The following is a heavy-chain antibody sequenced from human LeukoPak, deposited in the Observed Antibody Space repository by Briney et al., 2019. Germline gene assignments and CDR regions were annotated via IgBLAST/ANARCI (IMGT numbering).Heavy chain of an antibody. CDR1: AYSFTNYW. J-gene: IGHJ4*02. Sequence: GESLKISCKGSAYSFTNYWIGWVRQMPGKGLEWMGIIYPGDSDTRYSPRYSPPFQGQVTISADKSISTAYLQWSSLKASDTAIYYCARRRAVAGTYYFDYWGQGTLVTVSS. V-gene: IGHV5-51*01. CDR2: IYPGDSDTRYSP. D-gene: IGHD6-19*01. CDR3: ARRRAVAGTYYFDY.